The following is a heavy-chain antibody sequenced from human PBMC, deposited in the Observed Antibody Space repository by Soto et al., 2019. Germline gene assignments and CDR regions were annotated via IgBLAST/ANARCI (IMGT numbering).Heavy chain of an antibody. J-gene: IGHJ5*02. V-gene: IGHV3-23*01. CDR3: AKDQFHYYDNSNWFDP. D-gene: IGHD3-22*01. CDR1: GFTFSSYA. Sequence: PGGSLRLSCAASGFTFSSYAMSWVRQAPGKGLEWVSAISGSGGSTYYADSVKGRFTISRDNSKNTLYLQMNSLRAGDTAVYYCAKDQFHYYDNSNWFDPWGQGTLVTVSS. CDR2: ISGSGGST.